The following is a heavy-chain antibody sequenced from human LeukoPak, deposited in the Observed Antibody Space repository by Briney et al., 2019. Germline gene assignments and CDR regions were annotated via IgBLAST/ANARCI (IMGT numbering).Heavy chain of an antibody. CDR3: ARGYLYCSGGSCIPNRFDP. V-gene: IGHV1-46*01. J-gene: IGHJ5*02. Sequence: ASVKDSCKASGCTFTSYYMHWVRQAAGQGLDGMGIINPSGGSTSYAQKFQGRVTMTRDTSTSTVYMELSSLRSEDTAVYYCARGYLYCSGGSCIPNRFDPWGQGTLVTVSS. D-gene: IGHD2-15*01. CDR2: INPSGGST. CDR1: GCTFTSYY.